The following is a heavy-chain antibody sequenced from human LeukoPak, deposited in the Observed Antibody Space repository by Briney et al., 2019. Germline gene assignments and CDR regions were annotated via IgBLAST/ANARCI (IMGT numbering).Heavy chain of an antibody. CDR2: IHYSGST. V-gene: IGHV4-39*01. Sequence: PSDTLSLPCTVWGGSISSRHYWGWIRQPPGKGLEWIGSIHYSGSTDYHPSLKSRVTISVDTSKNQFSLRLSSVIAADTAVYYCARHQTGTSNYHYYYMDVWGKGTTVTVSS. CDR1: GGSISSRHY. J-gene: IGHJ6*03. CDR3: ARHQTGTSNYHYYYMDV. D-gene: IGHD1-7*01.